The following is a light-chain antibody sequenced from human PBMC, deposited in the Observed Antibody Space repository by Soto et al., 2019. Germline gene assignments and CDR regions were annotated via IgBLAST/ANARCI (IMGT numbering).Light chain of an antibody. CDR3: SSYTSISTYV. V-gene: IGLV2-14*01. Sequence: QSVLTQPASVSGSPGQSITISCTGTSSDVGGYNYVSWYQQHPGKAPKIMIYEVSNRPSGVSNRFSGSKSGNTASLTITGLQAEDEADYYCSSYTSISTYVFGTGTKLTVL. CDR2: EVS. J-gene: IGLJ1*01. CDR1: SSDVGGYNY.